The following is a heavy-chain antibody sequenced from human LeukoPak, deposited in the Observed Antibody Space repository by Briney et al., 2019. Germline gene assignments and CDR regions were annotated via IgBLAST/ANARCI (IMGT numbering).Heavy chain of an antibody. Sequence: PGGSLRLSCAASGFTFSSYAMTWVRQAPGKGLEWVSLIRGDGRTTSYAGSVEGRFTISRDNSKNSLYLQMSSLRGEDTAMYYCAKDAVAGTWLHYWGQGPLVTVSS. V-gene: IGHV3-43*02. CDR2: IRGDGRTT. J-gene: IGHJ4*02. CDR1: GFTFSSYA. D-gene: IGHD6-19*01. CDR3: AKDAVAGTWLHY.